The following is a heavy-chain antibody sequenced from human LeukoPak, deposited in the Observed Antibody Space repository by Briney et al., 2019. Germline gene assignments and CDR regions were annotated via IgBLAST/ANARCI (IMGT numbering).Heavy chain of an antibody. CDR1: GGTFSSYA. CDR3: ARRRTRGYSGYEDY. CDR2: IIPIFGTA. Sequence: SVKVSCKASGGTFSSYAISWVRQAPGQGLEWMGGIIPIFGTANYAQKFQGRVTITPDESTSTAYMELSSLRSEDTAVYYCARRRTRGYSGYEDYWGQGTLVTVSS. V-gene: IGHV1-69*01. J-gene: IGHJ4*02. D-gene: IGHD5-12*01.